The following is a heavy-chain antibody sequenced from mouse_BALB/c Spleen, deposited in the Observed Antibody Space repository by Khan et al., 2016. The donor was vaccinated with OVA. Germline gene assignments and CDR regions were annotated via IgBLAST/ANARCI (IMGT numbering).Heavy chain of an antibody. CDR2: INPDSSTI. V-gene: IGHV4-1*02. D-gene: IGHD2-2*01. CDR1: GFDFSRYW. Sequence: EVKLPESGGGLVQPGGSLILSCAASGFDFSRYWMSWVRQAPGKGLEWIGEINPDSSTINYTPSLKDKFIISRDNAKNTMYLQMSKVRSEDTALYYCARLGYYGYFNVWGAGTTVTVSS. CDR3: ARLGYYGYFNV. J-gene: IGHJ1*01.